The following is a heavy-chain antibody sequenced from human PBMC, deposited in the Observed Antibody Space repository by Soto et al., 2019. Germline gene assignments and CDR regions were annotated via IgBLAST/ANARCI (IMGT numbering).Heavy chain of an antibody. J-gene: IGHJ6*02. D-gene: IGHD2-2*01. CDR3: AREDIVVVPAAYYYYGMDV. Sequence: SETLSLTCTVSGGSISSYYWSWIRQPAGKGLEWIGRIYTSGSTNYNPSLKSRVTMSVDTSKNQFSLKLSSVTAADTAVYYCAREDIVVVPAAYYYYGMDVWGQGTTVTVSS. CDR1: GGSISSYY. V-gene: IGHV4-4*07. CDR2: IYTSGST.